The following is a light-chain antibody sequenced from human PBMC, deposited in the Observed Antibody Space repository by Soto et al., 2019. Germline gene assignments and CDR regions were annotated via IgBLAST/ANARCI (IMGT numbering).Light chain of an antibody. V-gene: IGLV2-11*01. J-gene: IGLJ1*01. CDR3: CSYAGSYTLFV. CDR2: DVS. Sequence: QSVLTQPRSVSGSPGQSVTLSCTGTSSDVGGYNYVSWYQQYPGKVPRLMIYDVSKRPSGVPDRFSGSKSGNTASLTISGLQAEDEADYYCCSYAGSYTLFVFGSGTKVTVL. CDR1: SSDVGGYNY.